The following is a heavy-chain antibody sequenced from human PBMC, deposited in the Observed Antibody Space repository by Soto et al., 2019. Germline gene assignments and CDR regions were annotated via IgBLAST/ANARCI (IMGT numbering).Heavy chain of an antibody. J-gene: IGHJ4*02. Sequence: RASVKVSCKASGGTFSSYAISWVRQAPGQGLEWMGGFIPIFGTANYAQKFQGRVTITADESTSTAYMELSSLRSEDTAVYYCARDQESFYCSGGYCYLGHYYFDYWGQGTLVTVSS. V-gene: IGHV1-69*13. CDR3: ARDQESFYCSGGYCYLGHYYFDY. CDR1: GGTFSSYA. D-gene: IGHD2-15*01. CDR2: FIPIFGTA.